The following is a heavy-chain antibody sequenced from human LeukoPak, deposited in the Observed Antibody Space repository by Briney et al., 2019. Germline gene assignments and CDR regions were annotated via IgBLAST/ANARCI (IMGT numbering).Heavy chain of an antibody. V-gene: IGHV3-30*02. D-gene: IGHD4-23*01. Sequence: GGSLRLSCAASGFTFDSYGMHWVRQAPGKGLEWVAFIRSDGGIKYYADSVKGRFTISRDNSKNTLYLQVNSLRAEDTAVYFCVRAIGSNTLWGQGTLVTVSS. CDR1: GFTFDSYG. J-gene: IGHJ4*02. CDR3: VRAIGSNTL. CDR2: IRSDGGIK.